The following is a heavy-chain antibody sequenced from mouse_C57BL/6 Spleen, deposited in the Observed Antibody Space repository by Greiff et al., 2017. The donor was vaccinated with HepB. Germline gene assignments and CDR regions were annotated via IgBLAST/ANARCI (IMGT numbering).Heavy chain of an antibody. CDR3: ARRIYYYGSSLTGDY. J-gene: IGHJ2*01. CDR1: GYTFTSYW. V-gene: IGHV1-50*01. D-gene: IGHD1-1*01. CDR2: IDPSDSHT. Sequence: QVQLQQPGAELVKPGASVKLSCKASGYTFTSYWMQWVKQRPGQGLEWIGEIDPSDSHTNYNQKFKGKATLTVDTSSSTAYMQLSSLTSEDSAVYYCARRIYYYGSSLTGDYWGQGTTLTVSS.